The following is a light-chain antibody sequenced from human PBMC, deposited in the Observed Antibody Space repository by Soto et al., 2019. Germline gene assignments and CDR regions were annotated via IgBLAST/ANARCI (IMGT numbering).Light chain of an antibody. Sequence: QPVLTQSSSASASLGSSVKLTCTLSSGHSSYIIAWHQQQPGKAPRYLMKVERSGSYNKGSGVPDRFSGSSSGAARYLTISNLQFEDEADYFCETWDSNIWVFGGGTKVTVL. V-gene: IGLV4-60*02. CDR1: SGHSSYI. CDR2: VERSGSY. J-gene: IGLJ3*02. CDR3: ETWDSNIWV.